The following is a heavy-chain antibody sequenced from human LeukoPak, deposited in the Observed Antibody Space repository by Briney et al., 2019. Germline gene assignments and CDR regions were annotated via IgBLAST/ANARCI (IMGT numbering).Heavy chain of an antibody. CDR2: IRSKAYCTTK. CDR3: TRVDLGVVAYYYYYYMDV. Sequence: PGGSLTLSCTASGFTLGDYAMSWVRHAPGRGLEWVGLIRSKAYCTTKEYSASVKGRFTISRDDSKSIAYLQMNSLKTEDTAVYYCTRVDLGVVAYYYYYYMDVWGKGTTVTVSS. D-gene: IGHD3-22*01. V-gene: IGHV3-49*04. CDR1: GFTLGDYA. J-gene: IGHJ6*03.